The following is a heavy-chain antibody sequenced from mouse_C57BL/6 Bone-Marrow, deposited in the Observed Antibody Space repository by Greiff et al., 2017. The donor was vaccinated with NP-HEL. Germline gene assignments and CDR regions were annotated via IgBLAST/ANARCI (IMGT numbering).Heavy chain of an antibody. V-gene: IGHV1-64*01. J-gene: IGHJ4*01. D-gene: IGHD4-1*01. CDR1: GYTFTSYW. CDR2: IHPNSGST. Sequence: QVQLQQSGAELVKPGASVKLSCKASGYTFTSYWMHWVKQRPGQGLEWIGMIHPNSGSTNYNEKFKSKATLTVDKSSSTAYMQLSSLTSEDSAVYYCARWEVYYAMDYWGQGTSVTVSS. CDR3: ARWEVYYAMDY.